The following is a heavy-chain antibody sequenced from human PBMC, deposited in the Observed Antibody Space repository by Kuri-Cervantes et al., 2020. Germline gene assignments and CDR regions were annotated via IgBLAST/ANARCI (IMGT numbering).Heavy chain of an antibody. Sequence: SQTLSLTCAVSGYSISSGYYWGWIRQPPGKGLEWIGSIYHSGSTNYNPSLKSRVTISVDKSKNQFSLKLSSVTAADTAVYYCARAGYLLTGGNWFDPWGQGTLVTVSS. J-gene: IGHJ5*02. CDR3: ARAGYLLTGGNWFDP. V-gene: IGHV4-38-2*01. D-gene: IGHD3-9*01. CDR1: GYSISSGYY. CDR2: IYHSGST.